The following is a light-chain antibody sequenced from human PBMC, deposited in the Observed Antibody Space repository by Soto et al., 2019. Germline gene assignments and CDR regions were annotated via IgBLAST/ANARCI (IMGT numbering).Light chain of an antibody. V-gene: IGKV1-5*01. J-gene: IGKJ5*01. CDR3: QQFNSYPIT. Sequence: DIQMTQSASTLSGSVGDRVTITCRASQSISSWLAWYQQKPGKAPKLLIYDASSLESGVPSRFSGSGSGTEFTLTIGGLQPDDFATYYCQQFNSYPITFGQRTRLEIK. CDR2: DAS. CDR1: QSISSW.